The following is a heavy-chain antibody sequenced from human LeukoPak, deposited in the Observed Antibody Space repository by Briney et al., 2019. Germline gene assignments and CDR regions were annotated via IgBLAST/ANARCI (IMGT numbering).Heavy chain of an antibody. D-gene: IGHD3-10*01. CDR3: AKDTAAYYYGSGTSV. CDR1: GFTFSSYA. Sequence: GGFLRLSCAASGFTFSSYAMSWVRQAPGKGLEWVSAISGSGGSTYYADSVKGRFTISRDNSKNTLYLQMNSLRAEDTAVYYCAKDTAAYYYGSGTSVWGQGTLVTVSS. J-gene: IGHJ4*02. V-gene: IGHV3-23*01. CDR2: ISGSGGST.